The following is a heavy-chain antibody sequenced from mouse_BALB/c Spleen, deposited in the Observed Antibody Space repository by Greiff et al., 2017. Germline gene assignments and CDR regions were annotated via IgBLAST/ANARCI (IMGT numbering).Heavy chain of an antibody. CDR3: ARDGGGDYRSFDD. J-gene: IGHJ2*01. CDR1: GFSLTGYG. Sequence: VKLVESGPGLVAPSQSLSITCTVSGFSLTGYGVNWVRQPPGKGLEWLGMIWGGGSTDYNSDLKSRLSISKDNSKSQVFLKMNSLQTDDTARYYCARDGGGDYRSFDDWGQGTTLTVSS. CDR2: IWGGGST. D-gene: IGHD2-13*01. V-gene: IGHV2-6-7*01.